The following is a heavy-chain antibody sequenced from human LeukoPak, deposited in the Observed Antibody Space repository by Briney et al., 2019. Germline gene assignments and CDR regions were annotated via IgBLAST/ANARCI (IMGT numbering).Heavy chain of an antibody. D-gene: IGHD6-13*01. CDR3: ARGRGGQQLGDY. CDR2: IYPDDSDT. J-gene: IGHJ4*02. V-gene: IGHV5-51*01. CDR1: GYSFTTYW. Sequence: GDSLKIPCKGSGYSFTTYWIGWARQMPGKGLEWMGNIYPDDSDTRYSPSFQGQVTISADKSISTAYLQWSSLKASDTAMYYCARGRGGQQLGDYWGQGTLVTVSS.